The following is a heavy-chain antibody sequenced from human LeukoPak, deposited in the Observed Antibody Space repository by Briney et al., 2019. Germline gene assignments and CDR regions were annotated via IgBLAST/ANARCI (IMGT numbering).Heavy chain of an antibody. V-gene: IGHV4-59*08. D-gene: IGHD3-16*01. CDR3: AGHGYDDDDLSLT. CDR1: GGFITNYY. CDR2: IHSTGAT. J-gene: IGHJ5*02. Sequence: SETLSLTCTVSGGFITNYYWDWIRQPPGRGLEWVGYIHSTGATSYSPSLKSRVTMSIDTSKKQFSLKVTSVTAADTAVYYCAGHGYDDDDLSLTWGQGTLVTVSS.